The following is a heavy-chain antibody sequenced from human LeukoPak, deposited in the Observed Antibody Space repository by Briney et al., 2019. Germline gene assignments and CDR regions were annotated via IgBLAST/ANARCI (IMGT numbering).Heavy chain of an antibody. CDR1: GGSISSYY. Sequence: PSETLSLTCTVSGGSISSYYWSWIRQPPGKGLEWIGYIYYSGSTNYNPSLKSRVTISVDTSKNQFSLKLSSVTAADTAVYYCARTTGTTGPGYFDYWGQGTLVTVSS. CDR3: ARTTGTTGPGYFDY. V-gene: IGHV4-59*01. D-gene: IGHD1-1*01. CDR2: IYYSGST. J-gene: IGHJ4*02.